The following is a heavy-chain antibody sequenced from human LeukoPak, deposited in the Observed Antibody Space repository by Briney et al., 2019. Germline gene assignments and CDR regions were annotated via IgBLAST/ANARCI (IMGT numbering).Heavy chain of an antibody. CDR3: ARRYYYDSSGYSFDY. J-gene: IGHJ4*02. V-gene: IGHV3-7*01. CDR2: IKQDGSEK. CDR1: GFTFSSYW. D-gene: IGHD3-22*01. Sequence: GGSLRLSWAASGFTFSSYWMSWVRQAPGKGLEWVANIKQDGSEKYYVDSVKGRFTISRDNAKNSLYLQMNSLRAEDTAVYYCARRYYYDSSGYSFDYWGQGTLVTVSS.